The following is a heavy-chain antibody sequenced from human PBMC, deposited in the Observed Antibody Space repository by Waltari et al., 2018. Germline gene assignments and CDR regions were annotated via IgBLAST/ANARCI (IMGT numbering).Heavy chain of an antibody. V-gene: IGHV4-39*01. J-gene: IGHJ5*02. Sequence: QLQLQESGPGLVKPSETLSLTCTVSGGSIRSSSYYWGWIRQPPGKGLEWIGTIYYSGGTYYNPSLKSRVTISVDTSKNQFSLKLNSVTAADTAVYYCARGDLEYYGSGSMFDPWGQGTLVTVSS. D-gene: IGHD3-10*01. CDR2: IYYSGGT. CDR1: GGSIRSSSYY. CDR3: ARGDLEYYGSGSMFDP.